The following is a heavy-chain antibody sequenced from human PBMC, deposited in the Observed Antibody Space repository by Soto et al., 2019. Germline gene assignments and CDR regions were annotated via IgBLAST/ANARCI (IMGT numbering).Heavy chain of an antibody. CDR2: ISYDGSNK. V-gene: IGHV3-30-3*01. CDR3: ARDRRITMVRGVIRGNWFDP. J-gene: IGHJ5*02. D-gene: IGHD3-10*01. CDR1: GFTFSSYA. Sequence: GGSLRLSCAASGFTFSSYAMHWVRQAPGKGLEWVAVISYDGSNKYYADSVKGRFTISRDNSKNTLYLQMNSLRAEDTAVYYCARDRRITMVRGVIRGNWFDPWGQGTLVTVSS.